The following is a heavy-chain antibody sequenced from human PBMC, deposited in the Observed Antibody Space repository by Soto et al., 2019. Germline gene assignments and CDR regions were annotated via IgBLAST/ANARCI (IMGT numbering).Heavy chain of an antibody. Sequence: PSETLSLTCAVSGGSISSGGYSWSWIRQPPGKGLEWIGYIYHSGSTNYNPSLKSRVTISVDMSKNQFSLKLTSVTAADTAVYYCARDKITGLFDYWGQGTLVTVSS. V-gene: IGHV4-30-2*01. CDR1: GGSISSGGYS. CDR2: IYHSGST. CDR3: ARDKITGLFDY. J-gene: IGHJ4*02. D-gene: IGHD2-8*02.